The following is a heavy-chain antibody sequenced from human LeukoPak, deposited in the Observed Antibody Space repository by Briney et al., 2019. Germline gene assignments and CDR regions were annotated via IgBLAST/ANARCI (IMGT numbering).Heavy chain of an antibody. Sequence: SETLSLTCTVSGGSISSYYWSWIRQPAGKGLEWIGRLYNNGSTNYSPSLKSRVTISVDTSKNQFSLKLSSVTAADTAVYYCARDKIAVAGDAFDIWGQGTMVTVSS. V-gene: IGHV4-4*07. CDR2: LYNNGST. CDR1: GGSISSYY. D-gene: IGHD6-19*01. J-gene: IGHJ3*02. CDR3: ARDKIAVAGDAFDI.